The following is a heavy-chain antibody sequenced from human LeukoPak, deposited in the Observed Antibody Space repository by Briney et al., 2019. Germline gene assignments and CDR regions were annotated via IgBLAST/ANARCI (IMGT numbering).Heavy chain of an antibody. CDR1: GFTFSSYA. D-gene: IGHD6-19*01. J-gene: IGHJ4*02. Sequence: GGSLRLSCAASGFTFSSYAMTWVRQAPGKGLEWVSGNSDSGGGTYYADSVKGRFTISRDNSKNTVYLQMNSLRAEDTAVYYCAKDGIAVAGISAWYWGQGTQVTVSS. V-gene: IGHV3-23*01. CDR2: NSDSGGGT. CDR3: AKDGIAVAGISAWY.